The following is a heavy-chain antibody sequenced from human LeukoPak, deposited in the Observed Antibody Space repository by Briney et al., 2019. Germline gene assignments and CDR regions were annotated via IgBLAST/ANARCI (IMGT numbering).Heavy chain of an antibody. CDR2: INPNSGGT. CDR3: ARGSTIFGVAPRGDYFDY. CDR1: GYTFTGYY. V-gene: IGHV1-2*04. Sequence: ASVKVSCKASGYTFTGYYMHWVRQAPGQGLEWMGWINPNSGGTNYVQKFQGWVTMTRDTSISTAYMELSRLRSDDTAVYYCARGSTIFGVAPRGDYFDYWGQGTLVTVSS. D-gene: IGHD3-3*01. J-gene: IGHJ4*02.